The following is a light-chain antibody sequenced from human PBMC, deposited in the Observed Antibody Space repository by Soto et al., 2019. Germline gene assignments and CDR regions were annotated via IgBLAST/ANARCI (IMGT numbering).Light chain of an antibody. J-gene: IGKJ2*01. CDR3: QQFNSHPYT. V-gene: IGKV1-5*03. Sequence: DIQMTQSPSTLSASVGDRVTITCRASRSAGEWLAWYQQKPGKAPTLLIYEVSNLQSGVPSRFSASGSETEFSLTIDSLQPDDFASYYCQQFNSHPYTFGPGTKVEIK. CDR1: RSAGEW. CDR2: EVS.